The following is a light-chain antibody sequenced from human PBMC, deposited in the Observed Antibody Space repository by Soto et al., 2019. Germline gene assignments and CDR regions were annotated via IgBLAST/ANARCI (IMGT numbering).Light chain of an antibody. CDR1: QSIRTN. V-gene: IGKV3-15*01. CDR3: QQFDTWPLT. Sequence: DIVMTQSPATLSVSPGERAALSCRSSQSIRTNLAWYQQKPGQAPRLLIYGASTRATGIPTRFSGSGSGTDFTITISSLQSEDFAVYYCQQFDTWPLTFGGGTKVDIK. CDR2: GAS. J-gene: IGKJ4*01.